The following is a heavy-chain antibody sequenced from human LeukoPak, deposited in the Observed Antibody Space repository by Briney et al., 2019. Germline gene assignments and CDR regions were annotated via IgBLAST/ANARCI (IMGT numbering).Heavy chain of an antibody. V-gene: IGHV4-30-2*01. J-gene: IGHJ4*02. CDR2: IYHSGST. CDR1: GGSISSDGYY. D-gene: IGHD6-19*01. CDR3: AREGIAVAGTEDY. Sequence: PSETLSLTCTVSGGSISSDGYYWSWIRQPPGKGLEWIGYIYHSGSTYYNPSLKSRVTISVDRSKNQFSLKLSSVTAADTAVYYCAREGIAVAGTEDYWGQGTLVTVSS.